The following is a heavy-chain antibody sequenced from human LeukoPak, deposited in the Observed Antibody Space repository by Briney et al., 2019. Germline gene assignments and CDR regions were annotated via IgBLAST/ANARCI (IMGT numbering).Heavy chain of an antibody. CDR1: GYTFTGYY. V-gene: IGHV1-69*13. CDR3: ARESGNYVRAFDI. Sequence: SVKVSCKASGYTFTGYYMHWVRQAPGQGLEWMGGIIPIFGTANYAQKFQGRVTITADESTSTAYMELSSLRSEDTAVYYCARESGNYVRAFDIWGQGTMVTVSS. D-gene: IGHD4-11*01. J-gene: IGHJ3*02. CDR2: IIPIFGTA.